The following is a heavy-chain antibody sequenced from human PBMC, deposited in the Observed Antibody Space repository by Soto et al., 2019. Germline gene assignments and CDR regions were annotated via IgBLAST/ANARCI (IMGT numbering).Heavy chain of an antibody. CDR2: ISYDGSNK. D-gene: IGHD3-10*01. V-gene: IGHV3-30-3*01. CDR3: ARDPTLEGTGMVRGAIRGWFDP. Sequence: VQLVESGGGVVQPGRSLRLSCAASGFTFSSYAMHWVRQAPGKGLEWVAVISYDGSNKYYADSVKGRFTISRDNSKNTLYLQMNSLRAEDTAVYYCARDPTLEGTGMVRGAIRGWFDPWGQGTLVTVSS. CDR1: GFTFSSYA. J-gene: IGHJ5*02.